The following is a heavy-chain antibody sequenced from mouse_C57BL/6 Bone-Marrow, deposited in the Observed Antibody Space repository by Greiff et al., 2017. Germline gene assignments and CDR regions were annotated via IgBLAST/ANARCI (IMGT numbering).Heavy chain of an antibody. V-gene: IGHV1-7*01. CDR3: ARSIATVVPYALDY. CDR1: GYTFTSYW. Sequence: QVQLKEPGAELVKPGASVKLSCKASGYTFTSYWMHWVKQRPGQGLEWIGYINPSSGYTKYNQKFKDKATLTADKSSSTAYMQLSSLTYEDSAVYYCARSIATVVPYALDYWGQGTSVTVSS. J-gene: IGHJ4*01. CDR2: INPSSGYT. D-gene: IGHD1-1*01.